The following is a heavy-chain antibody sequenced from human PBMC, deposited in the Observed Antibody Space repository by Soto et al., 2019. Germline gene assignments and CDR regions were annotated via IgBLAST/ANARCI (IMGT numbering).Heavy chain of an antibody. CDR3: ASRILDGYRFD. CDR1: GFTFSDYY. D-gene: IGHD2-15*01. V-gene: IGHV3-11*01. Sequence: QVQLVESGGGLVKPGGSLRLSCAASGFTFSDYYMSWIRQAPGKGLEWVSYISSSGSTIYYADSVKGRFTISRDNAKNSLYLKMNRLRGEDKGVYCCASRILDGYRFDWGQGTPVTVSS. J-gene: IGHJ4*02. CDR2: ISSSGSTI.